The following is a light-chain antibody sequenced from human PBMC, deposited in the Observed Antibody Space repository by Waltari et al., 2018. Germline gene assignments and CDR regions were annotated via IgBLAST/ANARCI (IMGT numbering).Light chain of an antibody. V-gene: IGKV3-20*01. CDR1: QDVSNNY. CDR3: QQYGSSPIT. Sequence: EIVLTQSPGTLSLSPGERATLSCRASQDVSNNYLAWYQQKPGQAPRLLLYRASTPTTDIPDRFSCSGSGTDFTFTISRLEPEDFAVYYCQQYGSSPITFGQGTLLEIK. J-gene: IGKJ5*01. CDR2: RAS.